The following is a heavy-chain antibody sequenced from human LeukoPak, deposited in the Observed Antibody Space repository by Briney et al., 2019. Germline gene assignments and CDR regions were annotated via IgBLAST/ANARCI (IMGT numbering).Heavy chain of an antibody. V-gene: IGHV4-61*01. CDR1: GGSVSSGSYY. D-gene: IGHD2-15*01. J-gene: IGHJ4*02. Sequence: SETLSLTCTVSGGSVSSGSYYWSWTRQPPGKGLKWIGYIYYSGSTNYNPSLKSRVTISVDTSKNQFSLKLSSVTAADTAVYYCARGYCSGGSCYSRTLGYWGQGTLVTVSS. CDR3: ARGYCSGGSCYSRTLGY. CDR2: IYYSGST.